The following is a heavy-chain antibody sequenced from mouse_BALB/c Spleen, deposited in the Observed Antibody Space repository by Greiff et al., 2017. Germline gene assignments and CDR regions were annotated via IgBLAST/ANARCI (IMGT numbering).Heavy chain of an antibody. D-gene: IGHD1-1*01. CDR1: GFTFSDYG. V-gene: IGHV5-15*02. CDR3: ARSYGSSYVWYFDV. CDR2: ISNLAYSI. J-gene: IGHJ1*01. Sequence: EVQGVESGGGLVQPGGSRKLSCAASGFTFSDYGMAWVRQAPGKGPEWVAFISNLAYSIYYADTVTGRFTISRENAKNTLYLEMSSLRSEDTAMYYCARSYGSSYVWYFDVWGAGTTVTVSS.